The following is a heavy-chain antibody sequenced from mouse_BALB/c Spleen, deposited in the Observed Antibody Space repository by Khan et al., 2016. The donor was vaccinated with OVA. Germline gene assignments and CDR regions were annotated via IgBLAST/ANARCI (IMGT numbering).Heavy chain of an antibody. V-gene: IGHV5-15*02. CDR3: ARGGGTAPFAY. CDR1: GFTFSDYG. D-gene: IGHD1-2*01. CDR2: ISDLAYTF. J-gene: IGHJ3*01. Sequence: EVELVESGGGLVQPGGSRKLSCAASGFTFSDYGMAWVRQAPGKGPEWVAFISDLAYTFYYADTVTDRFTLSRENAKNTLYLEMSSLRSGDTARYYCARGGGTAPFAYWGQGTLVTVSA.